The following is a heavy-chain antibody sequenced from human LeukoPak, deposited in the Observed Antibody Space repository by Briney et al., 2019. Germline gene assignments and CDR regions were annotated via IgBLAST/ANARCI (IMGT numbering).Heavy chain of an antibody. CDR3: VREARESGGFDY. J-gene: IGHJ4*02. V-gene: IGHV3-7*01. CDR1: GFTFRSYW. CDR2: IKQDGSEK. D-gene: IGHD2-15*01. Sequence: GGALRLSCAGSGFTFRSYWMSWVRQAPGKGLEWVANIKQDGSEKYYVDSVKGRFTISRDNAKNSLYLQMNSLRAEDTAVYYCVREARESGGFDYWGQGTLVTVSS.